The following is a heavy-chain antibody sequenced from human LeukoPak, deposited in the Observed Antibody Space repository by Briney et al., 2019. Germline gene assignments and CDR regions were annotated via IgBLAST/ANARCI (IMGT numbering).Heavy chain of an antibody. Sequence: GGSLRLSRAASGFTFSDALMIWVRPAPGGGLEWVGRIKSKTDGGTTDYAAPVKGRFTISRDDSKNTLYLQMNSLKTEDTAVYYCTSHSHYDYLWGSYRLGRLNDYWGQGTLVTVSS. D-gene: IGHD3-16*02. CDR1: GFTFSDAL. CDR2: IKSKTDGGTT. CDR3: TSHSHYDYLWGSYRLGRLNDY. V-gene: IGHV3-15*01. J-gene: IGHJ4*02.